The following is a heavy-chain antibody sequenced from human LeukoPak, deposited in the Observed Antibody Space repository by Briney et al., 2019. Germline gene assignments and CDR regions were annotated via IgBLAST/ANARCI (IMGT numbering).Heavy chain of an antibody. V-gene: IGHV3-64*01. Sequence: PGGSLRLSCAASGFTFSSYGMHWVRQAPGKGLEYVSAISSNGGSTYYANSVKGRFTISRDNSKNTLYLQMGSLRAEDMAVYYCARSGGWYEFDYWGQGTLVTVSS. CDR2: ISSNGGST. CDR1: GFTFSSYG. J-gene: IGHJ4*02. D-gene: IGHD6-19*01. CDR3: ARSGGWYEFDY.